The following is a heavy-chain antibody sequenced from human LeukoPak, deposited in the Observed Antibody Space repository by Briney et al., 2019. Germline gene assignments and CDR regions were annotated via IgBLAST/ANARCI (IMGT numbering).Heavy chain of an antibody. CDR2: INWNGGST. Sequence: GGSLRLSCAASGFTFDDYGMSWVRQAPGKGLEWVSGINWNGGSTGYADSVKGRFTIPRDNAKNSLYLQMNSLRAEDTALYYCARLGVGATRDAFDIWGQGTMVTVSS. J-gene: IGHJ3*02. D-gene: IGHD1-26*01. V-gene: IGHV3-20*04. CDR3: ARLGVGATRDAFDI. CDR1: GFTFDDYG.